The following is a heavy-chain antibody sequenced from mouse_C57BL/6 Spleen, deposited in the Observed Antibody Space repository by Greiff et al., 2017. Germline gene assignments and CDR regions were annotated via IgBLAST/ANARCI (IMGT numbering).Heavy chain of an antibody. CDR1: GYSFTGYY. CDR2: INPSTGGT. CDR3: ARGGQLFDY. J-gene: IGHJ4*01. D-gene: IGHD3-3*01. Sequence: EVQLQESGPELVKPGASVKISCKASGYSFTGYYMNWVKQSPEKSLEWIGEINPSTGGTTYNQKFKAKATLTVDKSSSTAYMQLKSLTSEDSAVYYCARGGQLFDYWGQGTSVTVSS. V-gene: IGHV1-42*01.